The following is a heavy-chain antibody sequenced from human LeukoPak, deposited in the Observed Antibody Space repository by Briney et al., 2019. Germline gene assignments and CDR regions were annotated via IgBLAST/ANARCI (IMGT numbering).Heavy chain of an antibody. CDR2: ISGSGGST. Sequence: GGSLRLSCAASGFTFSAYAMSWVRQAPGKGLEWVSVISGSGGSTYYADSVKGRFTISRDNSKNTLNLRMSSLRAEDTAVYYCVRRGSGDYFDYWGQGTLVSVSS. V-gene: IGHV3-23*01. CDR3: VRRGSGDYFDY. CDR1: GFTFSAYA. D-gene: IGHD3-16*01. J-gene: IGHJ4*02.